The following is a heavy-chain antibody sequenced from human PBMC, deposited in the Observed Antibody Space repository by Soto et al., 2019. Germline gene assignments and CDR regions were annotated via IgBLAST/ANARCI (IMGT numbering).Heavy chain of an antibody. D-gene: IGHD3-3*01. CDR1: GGSISSYY. Sequence: SETLSLTCTVSGGSISSYYWSWIRQPPGKGLEWIGYIYYSGSTNYNPSLKSRVTISVDTSKNQFSLKLSSVTAADTAVYYCAREIFSPAINWFDPWGQGTLVTVAS. J-gene: IGHJ5*02. CDR2: IYYSGST. V-gene: IGHV4-59*01. CDR3: AREIFSPAINWFDP.